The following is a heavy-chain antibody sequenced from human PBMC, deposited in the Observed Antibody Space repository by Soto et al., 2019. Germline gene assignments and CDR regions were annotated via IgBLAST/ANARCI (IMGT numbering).Heavy chain of an antibody. D-gene: IGHD1-26*01. CDR3: AIFYSGYYFDY. CDR1: GFTVSTKY. V-gene: IGHV3-53*01. CDR2: IYSGGST. J-gene: IGHJ4*02. Sequence: EVQLVESGGGLIQPGGSLRLSCAASGFTVSTKYMRWVRQAPGKGLDWVSVIYSGGSTSYADSVKGRFTISRDNSKNTLYLQMNSLRAEDTAVYYCAIFYSGYYFDYWGQGTLVTVSS.